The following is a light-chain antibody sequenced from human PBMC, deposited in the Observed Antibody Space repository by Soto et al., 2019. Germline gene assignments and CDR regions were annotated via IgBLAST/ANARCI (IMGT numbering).Light chain of an antibody. CDR1: PGISSW. J-gene: IGKJ4*01. Sequence: DIQMTQSPSSVSASVGDRVHITCRASPGISSWLAWYQQKPGTAPKLLIYAASTLQSGVPSRFSGSGSWTDFTLTIISRQPEDFATYYCQPANSFPLTFGGGTKVEIK. CDR3: QPANSFPLT. CDR2: AAS. V-gene: IGKV1-12*01.